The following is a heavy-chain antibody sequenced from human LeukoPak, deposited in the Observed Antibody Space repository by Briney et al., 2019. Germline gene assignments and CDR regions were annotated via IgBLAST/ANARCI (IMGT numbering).Heavy chain of an antibody. Sequence: GRSLRLSCAASGFTFSTYGMHWVRQAPGKGLEWVAVIWFDGSNKYYVDSVKGRYTISRDNSKNTLYLQMNSLRAEDTAVYFCARDRASGYYYSFDYWGQGTLVIVSS. D-gene: IGHD3-22*01. CDR3: ARDRASGYYYSFDY. V-gene: IGHV3-33*01. CDR2: IWFDGSNK. J-gene: IGHJ4*02. CDR1: GFTFSTYG.